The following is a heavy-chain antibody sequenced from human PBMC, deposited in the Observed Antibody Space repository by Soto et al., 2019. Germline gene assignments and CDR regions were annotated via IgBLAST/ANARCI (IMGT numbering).Heavy chain of an antibody. CDR1: GGSFSGYY. CDR3: ARAAAGL. V-gene: IGHV4-34*01. Sequence: SETLSLTCAVYGGSFSGYYWSWIRQPPGKGLEWIGEINHSGSTNYNPSLKSRVTISVDTSKNQFSLKLSSVTAADTAVYYCARAAAGLWGQGTLVTVSS. CDR2: INHSGST. J-gene: IGHJ4*02. D-gene: IGHD6-13*01.